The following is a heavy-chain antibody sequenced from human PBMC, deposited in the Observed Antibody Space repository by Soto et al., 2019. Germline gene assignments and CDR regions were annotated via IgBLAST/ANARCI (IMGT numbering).Heavy chain of an antibody. CDR3: ARWDTAMFFDY. V-gene: IGHV1-8*01. D-gene: IGHD5-18*01. CDR2: MNPNSGNT. CDR1: GYTFTSYD. Sequence: ASVKVSCKASGYTFTSYDINWVRQATGQGLEWMGWMNPNSGNTGYAQKFQGSVTMTRNTSISTAYMELSSLRSEDTAVYYCARWDTAMFFDYWGQGTLVTVSS. J-gene: IGHJ4*02.